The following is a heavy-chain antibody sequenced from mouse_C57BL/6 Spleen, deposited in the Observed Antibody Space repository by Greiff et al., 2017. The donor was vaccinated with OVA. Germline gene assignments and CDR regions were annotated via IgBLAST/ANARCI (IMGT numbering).Heavy chain of an antibody. D-gene: IGHD2-12*01. V-gene: IGHV1-4*01. Sequence: QVQLKQSGAELARPGASVKLSCKASGYTFTSYTMHWVKQRPGQGLEWIGYINPSSGYTKYNQKFKDKATVTADKSSSTAYMQLSSLTSEDSAVYYWARSGRNDVEDYYFDGWGKGPTLTVS. CDR2: INPSSGYT. J-gene: IGHJ2*01. CDR1: GYTFTSYT. CDR3: ARSGRNDVEDYYFDG.